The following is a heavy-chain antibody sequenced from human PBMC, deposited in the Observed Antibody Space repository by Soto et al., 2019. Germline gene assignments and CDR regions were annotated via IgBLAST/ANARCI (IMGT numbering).Heavy chain of an antibody. CDR3: ARDGTYCGGDCSPYYYYYGMDV. J-gene: IGHJ6*02. Sequence: ASVKVSCKASGYTFTSYAVHWVRQAPGQRLEWMGWINAGNGNTKYSQKFQGRVTITRDTSASTAYMELSSLRSEDTAVYYCARDGTYCGGDCSPYYYYYGMDVWGQGTTVTVSS. V-gene: IGHV1-3*01. CDR2: INAGNGNT. CDR1: GYTFTSYA. D-gene: IGHD2-21*02.